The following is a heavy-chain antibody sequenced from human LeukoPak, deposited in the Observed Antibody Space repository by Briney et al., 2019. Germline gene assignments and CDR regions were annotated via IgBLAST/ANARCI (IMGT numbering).Heavy chain of an antibody. J-gene: IGHJ4*02. Sequence: GGSLRLSCAASGFTFSTYAMNRVRQAPGKGLEWVSGITNGGNYTFYADSVKGWFTISRDNSKNTLYLQMNSLRADDTAVYYCASGHGTTIGTFDYWGQGTLVTVSS. D-gene: IGHD2-21*02. V-gene: IGHV3-23*01. CDR3: ASGHGTTIGTFDY. CDR1: GFTFSTYA. CDR2: ITNGGNYT.